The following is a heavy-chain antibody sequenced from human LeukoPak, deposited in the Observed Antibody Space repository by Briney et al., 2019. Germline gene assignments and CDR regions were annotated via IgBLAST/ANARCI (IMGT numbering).Heavy chain of an antibody. CDR3: AREGIAAAGTTSDWFDP. D-gene: IGHD6-13*01. CDR2: IYYSGST. J-gene: IGHJ5*02. Sequence: SETLSLTCAVYGGSFSGYYWSWIRQPPGKGLEWIGYIYYSGSTNYNPSLKSRVTISVDTSKNQFSLKLSSVTAADTAVYYCAREGIAAAGTTSDWFDPWGQGTLVTVSS. V-gene: IGHV4-59*01. CDR1: GGSFSGYY.